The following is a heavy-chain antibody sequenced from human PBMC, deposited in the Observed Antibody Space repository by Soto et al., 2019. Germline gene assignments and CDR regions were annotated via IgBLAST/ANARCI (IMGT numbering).Heavy chain of an antibody. CDR2: ISSSSSYI. CDR1: GFTFSSYS. CDR3: ARDGRVGATFDY. D-gene: IGHD1-26*01. J-gene: IGHJ4*02. V-gene: IGHV3-21*01. Sequence: EVQLVESGGGLVKPGGSLRLSCAASGFTFSSYSMNWVRQAPGKGLEWVSSISSSSSYIYYADSVKGRFTISRDNAKNSLYLQMNSLRAEDTAVYYWARDGRVGATFDYWGQGTLVTVSS.